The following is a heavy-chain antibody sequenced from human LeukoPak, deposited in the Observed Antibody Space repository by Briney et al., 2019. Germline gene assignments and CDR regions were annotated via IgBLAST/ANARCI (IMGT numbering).Heavy chain of an antibody. CDR2: ISSSGSTI. V-gene: IGHV3-48*03. D-gene: IGHD1-14*01. J-gene: IGHJ4*02. CDR3: ARPRTRALFDH. CDR1: GFTFSSYE. Sequence: AGGSLRLSCAASGFTFSSYEMNWVRQAPGKGLEWVSYISSSGSTIYYADSVKGRFTISRDNAKNSLYLQMNSLRAEDTAVYYCARPRTRALFDHWGQGTLVTVSS.